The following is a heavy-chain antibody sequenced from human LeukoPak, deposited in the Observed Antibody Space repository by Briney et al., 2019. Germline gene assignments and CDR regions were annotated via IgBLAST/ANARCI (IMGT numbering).Heavy chain of an antibody. Sequence: SGTLSLTCAVSGGSISSSNWWSWVRQPPGKGLEWIGEIYHSGSTNYNPSLKSRVTISVDKSKNQFSLKLSSVTAADTAVYYCASLSSGYDYYDDGFSWGQGTLVTVSS. CDR1: GGSISSSNW. J-gene: IGHJ4*02. D-gene: IGHD5-12*01. V-gene: IGHV4-4*02. CDR2: IYHSGST. CDR3: ASLSSGYDYYDDGFS.